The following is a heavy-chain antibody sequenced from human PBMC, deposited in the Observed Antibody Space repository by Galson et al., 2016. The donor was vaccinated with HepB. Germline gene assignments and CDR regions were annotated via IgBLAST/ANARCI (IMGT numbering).Heavy chain of an antibody. Sequence: SETLSLTCTVSGVSMSDYYWTWIRRPPGKGLEWIGYVYDNGNTKYNPSLRSRAIISVDTSKGKFSLRLKSLTAADTAVYYCAAGRLVATYYDPVWGYGLGVGGQVST. J-gene: IGHJ6*02. D-gene: IGHD3-16*01. CDR2: VYDNGNT. V-gene: IGHV4-59*01. CDR3: AAGRLVATYYDPVWGYGLGV. CDR1: GVSMSDYY.